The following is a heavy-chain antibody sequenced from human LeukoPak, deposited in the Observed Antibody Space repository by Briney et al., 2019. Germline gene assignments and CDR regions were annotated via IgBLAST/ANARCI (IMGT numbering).Heavy chain of an antibody. Sequence: ASVKVSCKASGYTFTGYYMHWVRQAPGQGLDGMGWIYPNSGATKYAQKFQGRVTMTRDTSISTAYMELSGLRSDDTAVYYCGTLLSNGPFDYWGQGSLVTVSS. CDR3: GTLLSNGPFDY. J-gene: IGHJ4*02. V-gene: IGHV1-2*02. CDR1: GYTFTGYY. CDR2: IYPNSGAT.